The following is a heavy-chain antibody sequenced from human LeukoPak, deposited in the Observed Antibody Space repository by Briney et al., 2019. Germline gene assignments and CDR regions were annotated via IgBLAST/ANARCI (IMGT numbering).Heavy chain of an antibody. D-gene: IGHD3-22*01. V-gene: IGHV3-48*01. J-gene: IGHJ4*02. CDR2: ISSSSSTI. CDR3: ARCFADYYDSSGYYYFDY. CDR1: GFTFSSYS. Sequence: GGSLRLSCAASGFTFSSYSMNWVRQAPGKGVEWVSYISSSSSTIYYADSVKGRFTISRDNSKNTLYLQMNSLRAEDTAVYYCARCFADYYDSSGYYYFDYWGQGTLVTVSS.